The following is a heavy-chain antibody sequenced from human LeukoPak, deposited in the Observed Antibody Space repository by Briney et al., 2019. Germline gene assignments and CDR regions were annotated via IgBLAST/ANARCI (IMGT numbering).Heavy chain of an antibody. Sequence: SETLSLTCAVYGGSFSGYYWSWIRHPPGKGLEWFGEINHSGSTNYNPSLKSRVTISVDTSKNQSSLKLSSVTAANTAVYYCARGPKQWLVSRWFDPWGQGTLVTVSS. J-gene: IGHJ5*02. CDR2: INHSGST. CDR3: ARGPKQWLVSRWFDP. CDR1: GGSFSGYY. D-gene: IGHD6-19*01. V-gene: IGHV4-34*01.